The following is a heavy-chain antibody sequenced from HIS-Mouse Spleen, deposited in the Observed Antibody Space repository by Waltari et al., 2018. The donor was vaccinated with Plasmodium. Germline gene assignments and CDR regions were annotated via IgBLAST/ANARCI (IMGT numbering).Heavy chain of an antibody. Sequence: EVQLLESGGGLVQPGGSLRLSCAASGFTFSSYAMSWVRQAPGKGLDGVSAISGSGGSTYYADSLNGRFTISRDNSKNTLYLQMNSLRAEDTAVYYCAKLWGYSYGYGHFDYWGQGTLVTVSS. D-gene: IGHD5-18*01. CDR3: AKLWGYSYGYGHFDY. CDR1: GFTFSSYA. CDR2: ISGSGGST. V-gene: IGHV3-23*01. J-gene: IGHJ4*02.